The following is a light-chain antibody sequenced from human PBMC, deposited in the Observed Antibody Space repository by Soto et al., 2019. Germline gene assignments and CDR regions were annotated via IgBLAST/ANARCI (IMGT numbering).Light chain of an antibody. CDR3: SSYAGSSAWV. V-gene: IGLV2-8*01. CDR1: SSDVGGYNY. CDR2: EVN. J-gene: IGLJ3*02. Sequence: QSALTQPPSASGSPGQSVAISCTGTSSDVGGYNYVSWYQQHPGKAPKLMIYEVNKRPSGVPDRFSGSKSGNTASLTVSGLQAEDEADYYCSSYAGSSAWVFGGGTQLTVL.